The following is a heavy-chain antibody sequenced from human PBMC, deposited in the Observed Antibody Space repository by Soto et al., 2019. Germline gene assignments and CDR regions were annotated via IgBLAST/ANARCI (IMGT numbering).Heavy chain of an antibody. J-gene: IGHJ4*02. D-gene: IGHD6-6*01. Sequence: SETLSLTCTVSGGSITSGGHYWSWIRQRPGKGLEWIGIIYYSGSTSYHPSLNSRVTISLDTSKNQFSLKLSSVTAADTAVYYCAGHYSSSWVYNYWGQGTLVTVSS. CDR1: GGSITSGGHY. CDR3: AGHYSSSWVYNY. CDR2: IYYSGST. V-gene: IGHV4-31*03.